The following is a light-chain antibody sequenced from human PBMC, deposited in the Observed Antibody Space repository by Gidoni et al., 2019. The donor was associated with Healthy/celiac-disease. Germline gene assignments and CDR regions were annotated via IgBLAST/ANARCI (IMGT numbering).Light chain of an antibody. CDR3: QQSYSTPPT. Sequence: DIQMTQSPSSLSASVGDRVTITCRASQSISSYLNWYQQKPGKAPKLLIYAASSLQSGVPSRFSRSGSGTDFTLTISSLQPEDFATYYCQQSYSTPPTFGGXTKVEIK. V-gene: IGKV1-39*01. CDR2: AAS. CDR1: QSISSY. J-gene: IGKJ4*01.